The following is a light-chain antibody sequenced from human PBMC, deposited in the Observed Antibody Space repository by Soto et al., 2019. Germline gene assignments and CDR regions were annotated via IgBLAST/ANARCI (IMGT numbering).Light chain of an antibody. Sequence: QSVLTQPPSVSGAPGQRITISCTGSNSNIGAGYDVDWYQQLPGTVPKLLIYGNSNRPSGVPDRFSGSKSGTSASLAITGLQAEDEADDYCQSYDKSLSGYVVFGGGTKLTVL. CDR2: GNS. J-gene: IGLJ2*01. V-gene: IGLV1-40*01. CDR3: QSYDKSLSGYVV. CDR1: NSNIGAGYD.